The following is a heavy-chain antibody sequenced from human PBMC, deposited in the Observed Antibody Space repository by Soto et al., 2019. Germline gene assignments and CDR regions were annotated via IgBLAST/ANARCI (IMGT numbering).Heavy chain of an antibody. J-gene: IGHJ3*02. Sequence: AESLKISCNGAGYSFTSYWIGLVRQMPGRGLEWMGIIYPGDSDTSYSPSFQGQVTISADKSTSTAYLQWSSLKASDTAMYYCARQGFEDIVVVVAGYDAFDIWGQGTMVTVSS. CDR3: ARQGFEDIVVVVAGYDAFDI. V-gene: IGHV5-51*01. CDR2: IYPGDSDT. D-gene: IGHD2-15*01. CDR1: GYSFTSYW.